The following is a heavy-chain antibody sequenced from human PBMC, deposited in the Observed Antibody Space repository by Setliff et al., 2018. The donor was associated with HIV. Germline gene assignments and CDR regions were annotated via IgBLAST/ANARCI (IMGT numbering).Heavy chain of an antibody. CDR2: IYNSGRA. Sequence: PSETLSLTCLVFGYSINDGYHWGWIRQSPRKGLEWIGSIYNSGRASYNPSRRSRASLSIDTSENRFSLRLNPVTAADTAVYYCARGMRGGATHYYYYYYMDVWGKGTTVTV. CDR1: GYSINDGYH. CDR3: ARGMRGGATHYYYYYYMDV. J-gene: IGHJ6*03. V-gene: IGHV4-38-2*02. D-gene: IGHD3-16*01.